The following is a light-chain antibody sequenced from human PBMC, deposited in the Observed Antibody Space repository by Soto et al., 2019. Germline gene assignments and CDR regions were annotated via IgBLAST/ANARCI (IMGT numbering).Light chain of an antibody. CDR1: SSDIGSYNY. Sequence: QSVLTQPASVSGSPGQSITISCSGTSSDIGSYNYVAWYQQFPGKSPKLMIYAVSDRPPGFSDRFSGSKSGITASLTISGLQTEDEADYYWISYTDRQAYLFGTGTKVSVL. CDR3: ISYTDRQAYL. J-gene: IGLJ1*01. CDR2: AVS. V-gene: IGLV2-14*03.